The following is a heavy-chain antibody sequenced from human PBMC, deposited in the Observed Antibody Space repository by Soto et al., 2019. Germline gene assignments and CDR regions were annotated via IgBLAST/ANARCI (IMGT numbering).Heavy chain of an antibody. D-gene: IGHD6-19*01. CDR2: ISGSGSST. CDR1: GFTFSSYT. J-gene: IGHJ4*02. V-gene: IGHV3-23*01. CDR3: ASRSSGWYFDY. Sequence: GSLRLSCAASGFTFSSYTMNWVRQAPGKGLEWVSVISGSGSSTYYADSVKGRFTISRDNSKNTLYLQMNSLRAEDTAVYYCASRSSGWYFDYWGQGTLVTVSS.